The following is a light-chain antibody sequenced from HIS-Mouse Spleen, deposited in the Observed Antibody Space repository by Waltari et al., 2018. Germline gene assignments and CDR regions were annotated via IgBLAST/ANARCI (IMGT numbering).Light chain of an antibody. CDR1: ALPTTY. Sequence: SYELTQPPSVSVSPGQTARITCSGDALPTTYAFWYPQKSGQAPVLVIYEDSKRPSGIPERFSGSSSGTMATLTISGAQVEDEADYYCYSTDSSGNHRVFGGGTKLTVL. V-gene: IGLV3-10*01. CDR3: YSTDSSGNHRV. J-gene: IGLJ2*01. CDR2: EDS.